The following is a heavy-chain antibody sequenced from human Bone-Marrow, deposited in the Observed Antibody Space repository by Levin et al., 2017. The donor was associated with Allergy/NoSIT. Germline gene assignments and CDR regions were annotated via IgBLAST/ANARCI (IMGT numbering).Heavy chain of an antibody. Sequence: LSLTCAASGFTFSSYEMNWVRQAPGKGLEWVSYISSSGSTIYYADSVKGRFTISRDNAKNSLYLQMNSLRAEDTAVYYCASGGSSWPRRQIYYYGMDVWGQGTTVTVSS. J-gene: IGHJ6*02. CDR1: GFTFSSYE. D-gene: IGHD4-23*01. CDR3: ASGGSSWPRRQIYYYGMDV. V-gene: IGHV3-48*03. CDR2: ISSSGSTI.